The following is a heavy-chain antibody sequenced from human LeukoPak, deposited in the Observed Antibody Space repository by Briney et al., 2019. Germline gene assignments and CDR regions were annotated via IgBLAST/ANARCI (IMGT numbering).Heavy chain of an antibody. Sequence: PGGSLRLSCAASGFTFSSYGMHWVRQAPGKRLEWVAVISYDGSNKYYADSVKGRFTISRDNSKNTLYLQMNSLRAEDTAVYYCAKDTAYYYDSSGPDYWGQGTLVTVSS. CDR3: AKDTAYYYDSSGPDY. CDR2: ISYDGSNK. J-gene: IGHJ4*02. V-gene: IGHV3-30*18. CDR1: GFTFSSYG. D-gene: IGHD3-22*01.